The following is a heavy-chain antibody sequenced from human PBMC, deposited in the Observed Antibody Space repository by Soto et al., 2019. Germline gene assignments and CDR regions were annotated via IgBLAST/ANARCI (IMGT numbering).Heavy chain of an antibody. D-gene: IGHD3-10*01. CDR2: IYYSGST. V-gene: IGHV4-31*03. CDR1: GGSISSGGYY. CDR3: ARADYRGRRVDY. Sequence: QVQLQESGPGLVKPSQTLSLTYTVSGGSISSGGYYWSWIRQHPGKGLEWIGYIYYSGSTYYNPSLKSRVTISVDTSKNQFSLKLSSVTAADTAVYYCARADYRGRRVDYWGQGTLVTVSS. J-gene: IGHJ4*02.